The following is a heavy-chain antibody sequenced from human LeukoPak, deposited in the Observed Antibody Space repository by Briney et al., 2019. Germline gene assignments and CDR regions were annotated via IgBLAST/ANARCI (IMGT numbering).Heavy chain of an antibody. CDR2: ISSSSSYI. D-gene: IGHD1-1*01. CDR3: ARDREYNWNDIDY. V-gene: IGHV3-21*01. J-gene: IGHJ4*02. CDR1: GFTFSTYS. Sequence: GGSLRLSCAASGFTFSTYSMNWVRQAPGKGLEWVSSISSSSSYIYYADSVKGRFTIFRDNAKNSLFLQMDSLRAEDTAVYYCARDREYNWNDIDYWGQGTLVTVSS.